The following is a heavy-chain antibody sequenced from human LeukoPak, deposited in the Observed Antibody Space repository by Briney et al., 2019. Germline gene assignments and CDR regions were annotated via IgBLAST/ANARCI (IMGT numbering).Heavy chain of an antibody. CDR3: ARGGLYGDYYFDY. J-gene: IGHJ4*02. D-gene: IGHD2-21*02. V-gene: IGHV3-7*04. CDR1: GYTFTSYW. CDR2: TKHDGSER. Sequence: GGSLKLSCAASGYTFTSYWMTWVRQAPGKGLEWVANTKHDGSERYYVDSVKGRFTISRDNVKNSLFLQMDSLRAEDTAVYYCARGGLYGDYYFDYWGQGTLVTVTS.